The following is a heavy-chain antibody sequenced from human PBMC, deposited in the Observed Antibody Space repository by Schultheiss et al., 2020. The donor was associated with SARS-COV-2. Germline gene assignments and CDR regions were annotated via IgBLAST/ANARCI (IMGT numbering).Heavy chain of an antibody. V-gene: IGHV3-23*01. J-gene: IGHJ3*02. D-gene: IGHD3-22*01. CDR3: AKGTLAYYYDSSGYPVPVAFDI. CDR1: GFTFSSYA. Sequence: GESLKISCAASGFTFSSYAMSWVRQAPGKGLEWVSAISGSGGSTYYADSVKGRFTISRDNSKNTLYLQMNSLRAEDTAVYYCAKGTLAYYYDSSGYPVPVAFDIWGQGTTVTVSS. CDR2: ISGSGGST.